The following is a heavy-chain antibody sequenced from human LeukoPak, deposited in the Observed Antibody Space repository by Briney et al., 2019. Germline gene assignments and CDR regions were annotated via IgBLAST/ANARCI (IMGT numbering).Heavy chain of an antibody. D-gene: IGHD7-27*01. J-gene: IGHJ4*02. CDR2: ISYDGSNK. CDR1: GFTFSTYG. V-gene: IGHV3-30*03. CDR3: ARRRTGDFDY. Sequence: QPGRSLRLSCAASGFTFSTYGMHWVRQAPGKGLEWVALISYDGSNKYYADSVKGRFTISRDNAKNSLYLQMNSLRAEDTAVYYCARRRTGDFDYWGQGTLVTVSS.